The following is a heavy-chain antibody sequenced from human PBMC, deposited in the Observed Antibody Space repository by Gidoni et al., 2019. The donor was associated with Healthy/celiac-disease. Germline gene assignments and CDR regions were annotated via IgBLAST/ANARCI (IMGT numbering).Heavy chain of an antibody. V-gene: IGHV3-30-3*01. J-gene: IGHJ3*02. D-gene: IGHD3-9*01. Sequence: QVQLVESRGGVVQPGRSLRLSCAASGFTFSSYAMHWVRQAPGKGLEWVAVISYDGSNKYYADSVKGRFTISRDNSKNTLYLQMNSLRAEDTAVYYCAREVGYDILTGYKTSAFDIWGQGTMVTVSS. CDR1: GFTFSSYA. CDR3: AREVGYDILTGYKTSAFDI. CDR2: ISYDGSNK.